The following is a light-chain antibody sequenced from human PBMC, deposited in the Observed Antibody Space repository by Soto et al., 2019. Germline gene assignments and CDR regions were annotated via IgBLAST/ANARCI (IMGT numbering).Light chain of an antibody. CDR1: SSDVGSYNL. Sequence: QSVLTQPASVSGSPGQSITISCTGTSSDVGSYNLVSWYQQHPGKAPKLMIYEGSKRPSGVSNRSSGSKSGNTASLTISGLQAEDEADYYCCSYAGSSTFYVFGIGTKVTVL. CDR2: EGS. V-gene: IGLV2-23*01. J-gene: IGLJ1*01. CDR3: CSYAGSSTFYV.